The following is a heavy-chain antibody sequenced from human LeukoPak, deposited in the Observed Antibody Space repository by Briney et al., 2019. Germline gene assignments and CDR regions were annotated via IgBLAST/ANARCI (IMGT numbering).Heavy chain of an antibody. D-gene: IGHD1-26*01. CDR3: AREVGYYYGMDV. Sequence: SETLSLTCTVSGGSISSYYWSWLRQPPGKGLEWIGYIYYSGSTNYNPSLKSRVTISVDTSKNQFSLKLSSVTAADTAVYYCAREVGYYYGMDVWGQGTTVTVSS. CDR2: IYYSGST. J-gene: IGHJ6*02. CDR1: GGSISSYY. V-gene: IGHV4-59*01.